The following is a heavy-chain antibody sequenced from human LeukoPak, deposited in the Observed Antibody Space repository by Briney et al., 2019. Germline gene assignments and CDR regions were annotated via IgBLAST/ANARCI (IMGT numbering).Heavy chain of an antibody. V-gene: IGHV3-21*01. CDR1: GFTFSSYS. J-gene: IGHJ4*02. CDR3: AKGPIAAASEGDYFDY. Sequence: GGSLRLSCAASGFTFSSYSMNWVRQAPGKGLEWVSSISSSSSYIYYADSVKGRFTISRDNAKNSLYLQMNSLRAEDTAVYYCAKGPIAAASEGDYFDYWGQGTLVTVSS. CDR2: ISSSSSYI. D-gene: IGHD6-13*01.